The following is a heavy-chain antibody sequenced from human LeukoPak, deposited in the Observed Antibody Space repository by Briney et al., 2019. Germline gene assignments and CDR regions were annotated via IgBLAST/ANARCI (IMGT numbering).Heavy chain of an antibody. D-gene: IGHD2-8*01. CDR3: ARDRRYCTNGVCYDYYYYMDV. CDR2: IYYSGST. V-gene: IGHV4-59*01. J-gene: IGHJ6*03. CDR1: GGSISSYY. Sequence: PSETLSLTCTVSGGSISSYYWSWIRQPPGKGLEWIGYIYYSGSTNYNPSLKSRVTISVDTSKNQFSLKLSSVTAADTAVYYCARDRRYCTNGVCYDYYYYMDVWGKGTTVTVSS.